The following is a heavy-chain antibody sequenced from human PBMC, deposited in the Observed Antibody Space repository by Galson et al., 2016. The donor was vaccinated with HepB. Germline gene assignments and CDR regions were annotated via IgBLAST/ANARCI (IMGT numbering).Heavy chain of an antibody. J-gene: IGHJ6*04. CDR1: GFTFNTYG. D-gene: IGHD1-26*01. Sequence: SLRVSCAASGFTFNTYGMTWVRQAPGQGLEVVARIRRSGASTDYAHPVKGRFTISRDNSKNTLSLQMNSLRAEDTPVYYCVQGSTEPAVWGKGTTVTISS. CDR3: VQGSTEPAV. V-gene: IGHV3-23*01. CDR2: IRRSGAST.